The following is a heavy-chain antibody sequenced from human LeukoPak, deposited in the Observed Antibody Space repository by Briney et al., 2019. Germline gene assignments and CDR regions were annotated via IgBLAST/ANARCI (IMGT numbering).Heavy chain of an antibody. CDR2: ISGDGGRT. D-gene: IGHD3-16*02. J-gene: IGHJ3*02. Sequence: PGGSLRLSCAASGFTFDDYAMHWVRQAPGKGLEWVSLISGDGGRTHYADSVKGRFTISRDNSKNSLHLQMNSLRTEDTAFYYCAKAYYDYVWGSYRYFCAFDIWGQGTMVTVSS. V-gene: IGHV3-43*02. CDR1: GFTFDDYA. CDR3: AKAYYDYVWGSYRYFCAFDI.